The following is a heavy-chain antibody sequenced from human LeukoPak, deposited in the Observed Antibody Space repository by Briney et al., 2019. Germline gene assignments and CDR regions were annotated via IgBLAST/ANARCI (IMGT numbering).Heavy chain of an antibody. CDR2: MFFSGNT. V-gene: IGHV4-39*01. Sequence: SGTLSLTCAVSGVSIRTPYYYWGWFRQPPGQGLEPIALMFFSGNTYYNPSLQSRVSMSVDSSKNQFSLKLSSVTAADTAVYYCARWGYSYGIDYWGQGTLVTVSS. CDR3: ARWGYSYGIDY. J-gene: IGHJ4*02. CDR1: GVSIRTPYYY. D-gene: IGHD5-18*01.